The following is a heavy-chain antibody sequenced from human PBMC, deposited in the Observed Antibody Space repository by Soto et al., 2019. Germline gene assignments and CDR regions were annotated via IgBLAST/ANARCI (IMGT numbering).Heavy chain of an antibody. Sequence: ASVKVSCKASGYTFTSYAMHWVRQAPGQRLEWMGIINPGSGNTNYAQKFQGRVTMTRDTSTSTVYMELSSLRSEDTAVYYCAGAAAGAFDIWGQGTMVTVSS. CDR1: GYTFTSYA. CDR3: AGAAAGAFDI. CDR2: INPGSGNT. V-gene: IGHV1-46*01. J-gene: IGHJ3*02. D-gene: IGHD6-13*01.